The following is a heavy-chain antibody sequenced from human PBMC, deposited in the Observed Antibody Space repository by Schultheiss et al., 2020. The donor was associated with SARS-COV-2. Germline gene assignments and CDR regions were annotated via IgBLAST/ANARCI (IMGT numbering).Heavy chain of an antibody. D-gene: IGHD6-19*01. Sequence: SVKVSCKASGFTFTSSAVQWVRQARGQRLEWIGWIVVGSGNTNYAQKFQGRVTMTTDTSTSTAYMELRSLRSDDTAVYYCARLRMEGWYDYWGQGTLVTVSS. CDR3: ARLRMEGWYDY. CDR1: GFTFTSSA. J-gene: IGHJ4*02. V-gene: IGHV1-58*01. CDR2: IVVGSGNT.